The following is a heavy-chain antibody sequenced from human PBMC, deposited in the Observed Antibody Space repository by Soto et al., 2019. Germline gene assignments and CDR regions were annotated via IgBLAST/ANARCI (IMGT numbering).Heavy chain of an antibody. CDR3: AREAGVTPYTFDY. CDR1: GFTFSSYA. D-gene: IGHD4-4*01. Sequence: QVQLVESGGGVVQPGRSLRLSCAASGFTFSSYAMHWVRQAPGKGLEWVAVISYDGSNKYYADSVKGRFTISRDNSKNTLYLQMSSLRAEDTAVYYCAREAGVTPYTFDYWGQGTLVAVSS. J-gene: IGHJ4*02. CDR2: ISYDGSNK. V-gene: IGHV3-30-3*01.